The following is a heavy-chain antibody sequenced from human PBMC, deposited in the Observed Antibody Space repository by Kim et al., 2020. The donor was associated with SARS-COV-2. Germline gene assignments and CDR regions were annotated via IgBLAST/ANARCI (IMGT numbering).Heavy chain of an antibody. J-gene: IGHJ4*02. CDR3: AKDCGTGTAGCNY. Sequence: DYALSVKSRITINPDPSKNQVALQLSSVTPDDTAVYYCAKDCGTGTAGCNYWGQGTLVTVSS. V-gene: IGHV6-1*01. D-gene: IGHD1-1*01.